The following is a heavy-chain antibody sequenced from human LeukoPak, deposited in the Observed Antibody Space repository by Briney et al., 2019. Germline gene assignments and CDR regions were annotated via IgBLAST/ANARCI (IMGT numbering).Heavy chain of an antibody. Sequence: ASVKVSCKASGYTFTSYGITWVRQAPGQGLEWMGWISTYNGNTNYAQNLQGRVTVTTDTSTSTAYMELRSLRSDDTAVYYCARGDLLEMATITTSYGMDVWGQGTTVTVSS. CDR2: ISTYNGNT. D-gene: IGHD5-24*01. V-gene: IGHV1-18*01. CDR1: GYTFTSYG. CDR3: ARGDLLEMATITTSYGMDV. J-gene: IGHJ6*02.